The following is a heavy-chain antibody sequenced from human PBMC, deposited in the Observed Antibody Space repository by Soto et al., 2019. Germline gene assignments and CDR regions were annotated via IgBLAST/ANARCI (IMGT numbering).Heavy chain of an antibody. J-gene: IGHJ4*02. V-gene: IGHV3-23*01. Sequence: EVQLLESGGGLVQPGGSLRLSCAASGFTFSSYAMSWVRQAPGKGLEWVSAIRGSGGSTYYADSVKGRFTISRDNSKNTLYLQMNSLRAADTAVYYCAKEAATSGYYFQCFDYWGQGTLVTVSS. CDR3: AKEAATSGYYFQCFDY. CDR2: IRGSGGST. D-gene: IGHD3-22*01. CDR1: GFTFSSYA.